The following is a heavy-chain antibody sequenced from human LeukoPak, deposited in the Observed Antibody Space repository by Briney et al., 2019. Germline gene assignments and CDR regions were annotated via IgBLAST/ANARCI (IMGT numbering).Heavy chain of an antibody. CDR2: ISSSSSTI. CDR1: GFTFSNYA. J-gene: IGHJ6*03. V-gene: IGHV3-48*02. D-gene: IGHD6-13*01. Sequence: GGSLRLSCAASGFTFSNYAMNWVRQAPGKGLEWVSYISSSSSTIYYADSMKGRFTISRDNAKNSLYLQMNSLRDEDTAVYYCKGSSWYNYCYMDVWGEGTTVTVSS. CDR3: KGSSWYNYCYMDV.